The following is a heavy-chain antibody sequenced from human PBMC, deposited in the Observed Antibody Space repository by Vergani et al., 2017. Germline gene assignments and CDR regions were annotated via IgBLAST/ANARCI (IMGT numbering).Heavy chain of an antibody. Sequence: VQLVQSGAEVKKPGASVKVSCKASGYTFTSYYMHWVRQAPGQGLEWMGIINPSGGSTSYAQKFQGRVTMTRDTSTSTVYMELSSLRSEDTAVYYCARDYYGSGSYSPNDYWGQGTLVTVSS. J-gene: IGHJ4*02. CDR3: ARDYYGSGSYSPNDY. CDR1: GYTFTSYY. CDR2: INPSGGST. D-gene: IGHD3-10*01. V-gene: IGHV1-46*01.